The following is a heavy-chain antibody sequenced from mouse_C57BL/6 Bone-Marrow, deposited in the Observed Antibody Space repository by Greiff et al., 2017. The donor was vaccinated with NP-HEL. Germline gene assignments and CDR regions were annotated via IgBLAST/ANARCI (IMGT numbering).Heavy chain of an antibody. V-gene: IGHV1-72*01. CDR1: GYTFTSYW. J-gene: IGHJ2*01. CDR3: ARGTTTVVGFDY. D-gene: IGHD1-1*01. Sequence: QVHVKQPGAELVKPGASVKLSCKASGYTFTSYWMHWVKQRPGRGLEWIGRIDPNSGGTKYNEKFKSKATLTVDKPSSTAYMQLSSLTSEDSAVYYCARGTTTVVGFDYWGQGTTLTVSS. CDR2: IDPNSGGT.